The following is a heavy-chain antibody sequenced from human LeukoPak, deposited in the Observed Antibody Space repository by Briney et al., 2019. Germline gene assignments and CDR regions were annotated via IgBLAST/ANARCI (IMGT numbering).Heavy chain of an antibody. J-gene: IGHJ5*02. Sequence: GGSLRLSCAASGFTFSSYSMNWVRQAPGKGLEWVSYISSSSSTIYYADSVKGRFTISRDNAKNSLYLQMNSLRAEDTAVYYCARLVSAWEPEPHNWFDPWGQGTLVTVSS. CDR2: ISSSSSTI. V-gene: IGHV3-48*01. CDR1: GFTFSSYS. D-gene: IGHD1-26*01. CDR3: ARLVSAWEPEPHNWFDP.